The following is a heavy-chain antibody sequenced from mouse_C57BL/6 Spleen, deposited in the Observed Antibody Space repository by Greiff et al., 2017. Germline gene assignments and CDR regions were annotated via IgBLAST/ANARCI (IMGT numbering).Heavy chain of an antibody. CDR3: ARQPLGYGSSYWYFDV. J-gene: IGHJ1*03. Sequence: VQLQESGPGLVAPSQSLSITCTVSGFSLTSYGVHWVRQPPGKGLEWLVVIWSDGSTTYNSALKSRLSISKDNSKSQVFLKMNSLQTDDTAMYYCARQPLGYGSSYWYFDVWGTGTTVTVSS. CDR2: IWSDGST. CDR1: GFSLTSYG. D-gene: IGHD1-1*01. V-gene: IGHV2-6-1*01.